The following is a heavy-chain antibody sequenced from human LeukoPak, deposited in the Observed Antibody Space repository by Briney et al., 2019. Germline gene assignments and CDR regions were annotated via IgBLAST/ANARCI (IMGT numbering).Heavy chain of an antibody. D-gene: IGHD3-22*01. J-gene: IGHJ3*02. V-gene: IGHV1-18*01. CDR1: GYTFTNYG. CDR2: ISAYNGQT. CDR3: ARDGHRRYYYDSSGREDAFDI. Sequence: ASVKVSCKASGYTFTNYGISWVRQAPGQGLEWMGWISAYNGQTNSAQNPQCRVTMTTDTSTSTVYMELRSLRSDDTAVYYCARDGHRRYYYDSSGREDAFDIWGQGTMVTVSS.